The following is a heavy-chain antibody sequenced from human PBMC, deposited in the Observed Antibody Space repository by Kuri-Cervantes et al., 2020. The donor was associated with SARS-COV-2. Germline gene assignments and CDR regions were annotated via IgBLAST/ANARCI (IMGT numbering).Heavy chain of an antibody. J-gene: IGHJ4*02. CDR1: GYTFTGYY. V-gene: IGHV1-2*02. Sequence: ASVKVSCKASGYTFTGYYMHWVRQAPGQGLEWMGWINPNSGGTNYAQKFQGRVTMTRDTSISTAYMELSRLRSDDTAAYYCARVLGSSTSCYWDWGQGTLVTVSS. CDR3: ARVLGSSTSCYWD. CDR2: INPNSGGT. D-gene: IGHD2-2*01.